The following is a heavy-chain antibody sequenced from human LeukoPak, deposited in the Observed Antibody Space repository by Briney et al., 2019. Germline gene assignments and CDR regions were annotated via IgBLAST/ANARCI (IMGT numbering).Heavy chain of an antibody. D-gene: IGHD6-19*01. Sequence: GGSLRLSCVASGFTFSRYWMHWVRQAPGKGLVWVSRINSDGSSITYADSVKGRFTISRDNAKNTLYLQMTSLRVEDTAVYYCARDGVSGWYHWGQGTLVTVSS. CDR3: ARDGVSGWYH. V-gene: IGHV3-74*03. CDR1: GFTFSRYW. CDR2: INSDGSSI. J-gene: IGHJ5*02.